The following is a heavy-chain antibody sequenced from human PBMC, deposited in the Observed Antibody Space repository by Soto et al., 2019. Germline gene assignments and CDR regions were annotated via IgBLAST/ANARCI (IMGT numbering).Heavy chain of an antibody. CDR3: ARRTWSTWCFDY. J-gene: IGHJ4*02. D-gene: IGHD6-13*01. CDR2: IYDSGST. Sequence: PSETLSLTCTVAGGSSRNYYWSWIRQPPGKGLEWIGYIYDSGSTNYNPSLKSRVTISVDTSKNQFSLKLSSVTAADTAVYYCARRTWSTWCFDYWGRGTLVTVSS. CDR1: GGSSRNYY. V-gene: IGHV4-59*08.